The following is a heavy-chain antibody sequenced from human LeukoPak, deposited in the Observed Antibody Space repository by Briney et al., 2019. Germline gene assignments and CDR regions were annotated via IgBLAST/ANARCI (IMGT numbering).Heavy chain of an antibody. V-gene: IGHV1-69*13. CDR1: GYTFTSYY. D-gene: IGHD3-22*01. CDR2: IIPIFGTA. J-gene: IGHJ6*02. CDR3: ARDHDSSGYYYGENYYYGMDV. Sequence: SVKVSCKASGYTFTSYYMHWVRQAPGQGLEWMGGIIPIFGTANYAQKFQGRVTITADESTSTAYMELSSLRSEDTAVYYCARDHDSSGYYYGENYYYGMDVWGQGTTVTVSS.